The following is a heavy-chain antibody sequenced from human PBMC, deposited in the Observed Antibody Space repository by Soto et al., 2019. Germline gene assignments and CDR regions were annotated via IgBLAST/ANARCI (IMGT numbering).Heavy chain of an antibody. CDR2: IWYDGSNK. D-gene: IGHD4-17*01. V-gene: IGHV3-33*01. Sequence: GGSLRLSCAASGFTFSSYGMHRVRQAPGKGLEWVAVIWYDGSNKYYADSVKGRFTISRDNSKNTLYLQMNSLRAEDTAVYYCARDLTDYGGNRWFDPWGQGTPVTVYS. J-gene: IGHJ5*02. CDR1: GFTFSSYG. CDR3: ARDLTDYGGNRWFDP.